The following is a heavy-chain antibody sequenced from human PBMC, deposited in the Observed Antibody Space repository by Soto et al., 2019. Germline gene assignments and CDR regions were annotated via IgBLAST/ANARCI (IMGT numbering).Heavy chain of an antibody. Sequence: DVQLVESGGGLVKPGGSLRLSCAASGFTFTNAWMNWVRQAPGKGLEWVGRIKRKTEGGTTDYAAPMEGRFSISRDDSKNILYLQMNSLKTEDTAVYYWTTVFYDSSGNPDYWGQGTLVTVSS. J-gene: IGHJ4*02. CDR1: GFTFTNAW. D-gene: IGHD3-22*01. CDR2: IKRKTEGGTT. V-gene: IGHV3-15*07. CDR3: TTVFYDSSGNPDY.